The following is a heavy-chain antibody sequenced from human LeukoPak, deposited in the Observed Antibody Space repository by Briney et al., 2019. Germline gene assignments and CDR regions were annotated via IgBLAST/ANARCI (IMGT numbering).Heavy chain of an antibody. D-gene: IGHD3-10*01. CDR2: IKQDGSEK. CDR3: TKSSGSYFFSGIDS. Sequence: GGSLRLSCAASGFTFSTYWMIWVRQAPGKVLEWVANIKQDGSEKYYVDSVKGRFTISRDNAKNSLYLQINSLRAADPAVYYCTKSSGSYFFSGIDSWGQGTLVTVSS. J-gene: IGHJ4*02. V-gene: IGHV3-7*01. CDR1: GFTFSTYW.